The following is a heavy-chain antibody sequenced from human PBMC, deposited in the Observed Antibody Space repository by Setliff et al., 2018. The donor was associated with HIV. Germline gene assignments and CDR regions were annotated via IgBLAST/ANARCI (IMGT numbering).Heavy chain of an antibody. CDR2: IYTSGIT. J-gene: IGHJ4*02. CDR3: ATRPADSKWYGVFDY. D-gene: IGHD6-13*01. Sequence: SETLSLTCTVSGGSISSHYWSWIRQSPGKGLEWIGYIYTSGITNYNSSLKSRVTISVDTSKNQFSLKLNSVTAADTAVYYCATRPADSKWYGVFDYWGQGTLVTVSS. V-gene: IGHV4-4*09. CDR1: GGSISSHY.